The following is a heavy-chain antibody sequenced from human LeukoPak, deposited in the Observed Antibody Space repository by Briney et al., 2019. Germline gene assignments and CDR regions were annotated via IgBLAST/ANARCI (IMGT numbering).Heavy chain of an antibody. J-gene: IGHJ4*02. Sequence: PSGTLSLTCGVSGGSISNTNWWTWVRQPPGKGPEWIGEVNLQGNTNYNPSLKSRVAISVDKSENHISLKLTSVTAADTAVYYCAREGGPYRPLDYSGQGTLVTVAS. CDR2: VNLQGNT. CDR3: AREGGPYRPLDY. V-gene: IGHV4-4*02. CDR1: GGSISNTNW.